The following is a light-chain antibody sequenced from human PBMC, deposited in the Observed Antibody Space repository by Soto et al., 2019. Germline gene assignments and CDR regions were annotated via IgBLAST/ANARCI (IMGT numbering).Light chain of an antibody. J-gene: IGLJ2*01. CDR3: QVWVGPSERI. CDR2: DDD. CDR1: NIGSKI. V-gene: IGLV3-21*02. Sequence: SYFLTQPPSVSVAPGQTATITCGGANIGSKIVHWYQHNPGQAPVLVVHDDDDRPSGIPERFSGSNSGQTATLTISRVEAGDEADYYCQVWVGPSERIFGGGTKLTVL.